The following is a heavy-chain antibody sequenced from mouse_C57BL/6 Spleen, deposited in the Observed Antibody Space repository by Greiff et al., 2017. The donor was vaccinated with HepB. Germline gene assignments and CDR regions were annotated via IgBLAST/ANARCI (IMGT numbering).Heavy chain of an antibody. V-gene: IGHV1-66*01. CDR3: ARGLADWYFDV. J-gene: IGHJ1*03. CDR2: IYPGSGNT. Sequence: QVQLQQSGPELVKPGASVKISCKASGYSFTSYYIHWVKQRPGQGLEWIGWIYPGSGNTKYNEKFKGKATLTADTSSSPAYMQLSSLTSDDSAVYYCARGLADWYFDVWGTGTTFTVSS. CDR1: GYSFTSYY.